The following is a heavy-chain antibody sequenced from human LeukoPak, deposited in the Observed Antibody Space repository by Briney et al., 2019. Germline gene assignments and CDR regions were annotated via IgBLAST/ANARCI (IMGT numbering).Heavy chain of an antibody. CDR1: GGSIGSYY. J-gene: IGHJ5*02. V-gene: IGHV4-4*07. CDR3: ARGAWFDP. Sequence: PSETLSLTCTVSGGSIGSYYWSWIRQPPGKGLEWIGRIYSSGTTDYNPSLKSRVTMSVDTSKNRFSLNLRSVTAADTAVYYCARGAWFDPWGRGTLVTVSS. CDR2: IYSSGTT.